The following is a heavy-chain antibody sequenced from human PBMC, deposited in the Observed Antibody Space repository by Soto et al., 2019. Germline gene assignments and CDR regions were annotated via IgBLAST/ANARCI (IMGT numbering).Heavy chain of an antibody. D-gene: IGHD5-18*01. J-gene: IGHJ4*02. CDR1: GYSISSSNW. Sequence: EPLSLTCAVSGYSISSSNWWGWIRQPPGKGLEWIGYIYYSGSTYYNPSLKSRVTMSVDTSKNQFSLKLSSVTAVDTAVYYCAIYSYGFGVDYWGQGTLVTVSS. V-gene: IGHV4-28*01. CDR2: IYYSGST. CDR3: AIYSYGFGVDY.